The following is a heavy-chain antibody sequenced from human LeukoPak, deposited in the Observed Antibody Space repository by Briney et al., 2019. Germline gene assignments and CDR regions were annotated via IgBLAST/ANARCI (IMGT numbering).Heavy chain of an antibody. CDR1: GFTFSSYG. D-gene: IGHD5-24*01. V-gene: IGHV3-30*02. Sequence: PGGSLRLSCAASGFTFSSYGMHWVRQAPGKGLEWVAFIRYDGSNKYYAGSVKGRFTISRDNSKNTLYLQMNSLRAEDTAVYYCATPGGLQFLPVDYWGQGTLVTVSS. J-gene: IGHJ4*02. CDR3: ATPGGLQFLPVDY. CDR2: IRYDGSNK.